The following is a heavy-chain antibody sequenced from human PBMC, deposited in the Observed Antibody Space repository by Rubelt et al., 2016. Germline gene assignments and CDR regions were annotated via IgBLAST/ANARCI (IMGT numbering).Heavy chain of an antibody. V-gene: IGHV4-59*12. CDR3: ARAFIAVDP. CDR2: IDHSGST. J-gene: IGHJ5*02. Sequence: QVQLQESGPGLVKPSETLSLTCTVSGGSISSYFWTWIRQTPGKGLEWIGEIDHSGSTNYNPSRKSRVTISVATSKNQFSLKLSSVTAADTAVYYCARAFIAVDPWGQGTLVTVSS. CDR1: GGSISSYF. D-gene: IGHD6-13*01.